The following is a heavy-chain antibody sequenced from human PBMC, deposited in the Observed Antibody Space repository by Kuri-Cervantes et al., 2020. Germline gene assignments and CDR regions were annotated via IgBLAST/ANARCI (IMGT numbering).Heavy chain of an antibody. CDR3: ARGRHEESPVGGDYYYGMDV. Sequence: ASVKVSCKASGYTFTGYYMHWVRQAPGQGLEWMGWINPNSGGTNYAQKFQGRVTMTRDTSISTAYMELSRLRSDDTAVYYCARGRHEESPVGGDYYYGMDVWGRGTTVTVSS. V-gene: IGHV1-2*02. D-gene: IGHD1-26*01. CDR2: INPNSGGT. CDR1: GYTFTGYY. J-gene: IGHJ6*02.